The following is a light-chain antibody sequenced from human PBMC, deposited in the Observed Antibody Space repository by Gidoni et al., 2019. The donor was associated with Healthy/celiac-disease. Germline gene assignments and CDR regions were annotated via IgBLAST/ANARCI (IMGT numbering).Light chain of an antibody. J-gene: IGLJ2*01. V-gene: IGLV1-44*01. CDR2: SNN. Sequence: QSVLTQPPSASGNPGQRVTITSSGSSSIIRSNTVNWYQQHPGTAPKLLIYSNNQRPSGVPDLFSGSKSGTSASLAISGLQSEDEADYYCAAWDDSLNGRGVFGGGTKLTVL. CDR3: AAWDDSLNGRGV. CDR1: SSIIRSNT.